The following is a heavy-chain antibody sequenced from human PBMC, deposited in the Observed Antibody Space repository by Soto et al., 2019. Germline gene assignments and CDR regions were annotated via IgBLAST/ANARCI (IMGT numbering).Heavy chain of an antibody. V-gene: IGHV1-69*12. CDR2: IIPIFGTA. CDR1: GGTFSSYA. J-gene: IGHJ6*02. D-gene: IGHD3-16*01. CDR3: ARHLGGHHYYYGMDV. Sequence: QVQLVQSGAEVKKPGSSVKVSCKASGGTFSSYAISWVRQAPGQGLEWMGGIIPIFGTADYAQKFQGRVTIPADDFPSPAYRELSSLRSEDTAVYYCARHLGGHHYYYGMDVWGQGTTVTVSS.